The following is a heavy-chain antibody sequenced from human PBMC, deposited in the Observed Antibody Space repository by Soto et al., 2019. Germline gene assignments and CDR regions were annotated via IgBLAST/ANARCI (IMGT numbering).Heavy chain of an antibody. J-gene: IGHJ4*02. CDR3: ARDTDGLHY. CDR2: ISTDGSIT. CDR1: GLILGNNK. V-gene: IGHV3-74*01. Sequence: VQLVESGGDLVNPGGSLRLSWAASGLILGNNKMRWVRKAPGKGLVWVSRISTDGSITDYADSVKGRFTVSRDNAKNTLYLQMNSLRAEDTAVYYCARDTDGLHYWGQGTLVTVSS.